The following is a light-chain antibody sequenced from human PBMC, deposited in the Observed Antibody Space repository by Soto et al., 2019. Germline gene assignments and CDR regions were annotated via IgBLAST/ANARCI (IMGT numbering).Light chain of an antibody. CDR2: DVS. CDR3: SSYTSSSPLVV. CDR1: SSDVGGYNY. J-gene: IGLJ2*01. Sequence: QSALTQPASVSGSPGQSITISCTGTSSDVGGYNYVSWYQQHPGKAPKLMIYDVSNRPSGVSNRFSGSKSGHTASLTISGLHAEVEADYYCSSYTSSSPLVVFGGGTNLTVL. V-gene: IGLV2-14*01.